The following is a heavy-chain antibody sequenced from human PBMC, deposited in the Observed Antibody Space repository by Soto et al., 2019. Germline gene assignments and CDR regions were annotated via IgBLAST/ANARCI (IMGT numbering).Heavy chain of an antibody. Sequence: GASVKVSCKASGGHFSRYAISWGGQAPGQGVEWMGGIIPIFGTANYAQKFQGRVTITADKSTSTAYMELSSLRSEDTAVYYCARTPTRRELLGAFDIWGQGTMVTVSS. D-gene: IGHD1-26*01. J-gene: IGHJ3*02. CDR2: IIPIFGTA. CDR3: ARTPTRRELLGAFDI. V-gene: IGHV1-69*06. CDR1: GGHFSRYA.